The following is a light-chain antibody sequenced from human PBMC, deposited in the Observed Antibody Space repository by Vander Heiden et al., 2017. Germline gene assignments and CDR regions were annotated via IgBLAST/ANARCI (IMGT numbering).Light chain of an antibody. CDR2: DAA. J-gene: IGKJ3*01. CDR3: QQPRT. Sequence: IVLTQTLATLSLSPEERATLPCRASQSVSIYLASYQQKPGQAPSHLIYDAANRTTSSPGRFSGSGSGTDFTHTISSLEHEDFADYNCQQPRTFGPGTKVDIK. CDR1: QSVSIY. V-gene: IGKV3-11*01.